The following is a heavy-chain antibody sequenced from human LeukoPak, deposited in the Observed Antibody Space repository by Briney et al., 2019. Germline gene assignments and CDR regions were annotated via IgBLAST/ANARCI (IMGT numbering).Heavy chain of an antibody. CDR3: ARDPSTRWYLDS. Sequence: SGGSLRLSCAASGFTFTSYPMHWVRQAPGKGLEWVAVISYDGSNKYYADSVKGRFTISRDNSKNTLYLQMNSLRSDDTAVYYCARDPSTRWYLDSWGQGVLVIVSS. V-gene: IGHV3-30-3*01. CDR1: GFTFTSYP. CDR2: ISYDGSNK. D-gene: IGHD2-2*01. J-gene: IGHJ4*02.